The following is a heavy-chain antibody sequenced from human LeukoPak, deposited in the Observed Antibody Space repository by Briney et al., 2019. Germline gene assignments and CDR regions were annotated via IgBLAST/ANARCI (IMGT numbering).Heavy chain of an antibody. Sequence: GGSLRLSCAASGFTFDDYGMSWVRQAPGKGLEWVSGSNWNGGSTGYADSVKGRFTISRDNAKNSLYLQMNSLRAEDTALYYCARVPRYYYDSSENIHRGYFDYWGQGTLVTVSS. CDR2: SNWNGGST. CDR3: ARVPRYYYDSSENIHRGYFDY. J-gene: IGHJ4*02. V-gene: IGHV3-20*04. CDR1: GFTFDDYG. D-gene: IGHD3-22*01.